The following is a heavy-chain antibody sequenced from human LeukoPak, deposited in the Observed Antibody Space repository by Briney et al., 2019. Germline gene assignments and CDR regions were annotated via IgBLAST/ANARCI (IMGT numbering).Heavy chain of an antibody. CDR3: AKVAVVGATFHAFDI. D-gene: IGHD2-15*01. CDR1: GFTFSSYA. J-gene: IGHJ3*02. Sequence: GGSLRLSCAASGFTFSSYAMNWVRQTPGKGLEWVSATSGSGNTYHADSVKGRFTISRDNSKNTLYLQMNSLRAEDTALYYCAKVAVVGATFHAFDIWGQGTMVTVSS. V-gene: IGHV3-23*01. CDR2: TSGSGNT.